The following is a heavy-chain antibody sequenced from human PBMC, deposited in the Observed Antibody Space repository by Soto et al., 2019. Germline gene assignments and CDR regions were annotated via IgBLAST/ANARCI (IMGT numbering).Heavy chain of an antibody. V-gene: IGHV1-69*02. CDR2: IIPILGIA. CDR1: GGTFSSYT. D-gene: IGHD5-12*01. Sequence: QVQLVQSGAEVKKPGSSVKVSCKASGGTFSSYTISWVRQAPGQGLEWMGRIIPILGIANYAQKFQGRVTITADKSTCTAYMELSSLRSEDTAVYYGARRSYDYSDHNYYYYGMDVWGQGTTVTVSS. J-gene: IGHJ6*02. CDR3: ARRSYDYSDHNYYYYGMDV.